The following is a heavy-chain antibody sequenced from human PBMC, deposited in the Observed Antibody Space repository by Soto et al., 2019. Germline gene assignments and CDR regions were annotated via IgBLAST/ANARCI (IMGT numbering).Heavy chain of an antibody. CDR3: ARAIIAARRLDY. Sequence: SETLSLTCTVSGGSISSYYWSWIRQPPGKGLEWIGYIYYSGSTNYNPSLKSRVTISVDTSKNQFSLKLSSVTAADTAVYYCARAIIAARRLDYWGQGTLVTVS. D-gene: IGHD6-6*01. CDR1: GGSISSYY. J-gene: IGHJ4*02. CDR2: IYYSGST. V-gene: IGHV4-59*01.